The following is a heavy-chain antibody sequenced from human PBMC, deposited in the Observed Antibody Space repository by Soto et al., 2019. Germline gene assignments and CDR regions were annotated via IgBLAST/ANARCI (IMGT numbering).Heavy chain of an antibody. CDR2: ISGSGGST. V-gene: IGHV3-23*01. D-gene: IGHD6-13*01. CDR3: AKSTRVRQQLTPNYFDY. J-gene: IGHJ4*02. CDR1: GFTFSSYA. Sequence: GGSLRLSCAASGFTFSSYAMSWVRQAPGKGLEWVSAISGSGGSTYYADSVKGRFTISRDNSKNTLYLQMNSLRAEDTAVYYCAKSTRVRQQLTPNYFDYWGQGTLVTVSS.